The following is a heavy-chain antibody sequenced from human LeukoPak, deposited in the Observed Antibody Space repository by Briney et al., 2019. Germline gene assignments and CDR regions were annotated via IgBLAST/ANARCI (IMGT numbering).Heavy chain of an antibody. V-gene: IGHV1-18*01. D-gene: IGHD3-10*01. CDR1: GYTFTSYG. J-gene: IGHJ4*02. CDR3: ARVYGSGSVPYYFDY. CDR2: ISAYNGNT. Sequence: ASVKVSCKASGYTFTSYGISWVRQAPGQGLEWMGWISAYNGNTNYAQKLQGRVTMTTDTPTSTAYMELRSLRSDDTAVYYCARVYGSGSVPYYFDYWGQGTLVTVSS.